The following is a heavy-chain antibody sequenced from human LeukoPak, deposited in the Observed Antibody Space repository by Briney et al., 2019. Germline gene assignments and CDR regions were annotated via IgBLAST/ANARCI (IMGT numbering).Heavy chain of an antibody. D-gene: IGHD3-22*01. CDR1: GFTFSSYA. V-gene: IGHV3-23*01. Sequence: GGSLRLSCAASGFTFSSYAMSWVRQAPGKGLEWVSAISGSGGSTYYADSVKGRFTISRDNSKNTLYLQMNSLRAEGTAVYYCAKETRTYYYDSSGYFDYWGQGTLVTVSS. CDR2: ISGSGGST. J-gene: IGHJ4*02. CDR3: AKETRTYYYDSSGYFDY.